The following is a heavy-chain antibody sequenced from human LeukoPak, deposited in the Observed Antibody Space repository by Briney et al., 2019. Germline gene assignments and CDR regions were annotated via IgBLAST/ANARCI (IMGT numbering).Heavy chain of an antibody. Sequence: SETLSLTCTVSGASIRSGDYYWSWIRQPPGKGLEWIGYIYDSGSTYYNPSLESRITISVDTSENRFSLKLSSVTATDTAVYYCARDCSGGSCYGAFDIWGQGTMVTVSS. J-gene: IGHJ3*02. V-gene: IGHV4-30-4*01. D-gene: IGHD2-15*01. CDR1: GASIRSGDYY. CDR3: ARDCSGGSCYGAFDI. CDR2: IYDSGST.